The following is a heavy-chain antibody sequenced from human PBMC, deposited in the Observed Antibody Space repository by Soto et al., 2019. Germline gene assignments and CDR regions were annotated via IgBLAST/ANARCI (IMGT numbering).Heavy chain of an antibody. V-gene: IGHV1-18*01. CDR2: ISAYNGNT. J-gene: IGHJ4*02. Sequence: ASVKVSFKASGYTFTSYGISWVRQAPGQGLEWMGWISAYNGNTNYAQKLQGRVTMTTDTSTSTAYMELRSLRSGDTAVYYCAREGYSSGWYPYDYWGQGTLVTVSS. CDR3: AREGYSSGWYPYDY. D-gene: IGHD6-19*01. CDR1: GYTFTSYG.